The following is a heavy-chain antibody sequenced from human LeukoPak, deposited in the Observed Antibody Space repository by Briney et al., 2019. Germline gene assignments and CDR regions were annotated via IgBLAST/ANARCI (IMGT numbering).Heavy chain of an antibody. Sequence: GGSLRLSCAASGFTFSNAWMSWVRQAPGKGLEWVGRIKSKTDGGTTDYAAPVKGRFTISRDDSKNTLYLQMNSLKTEDTAVYYCTTDRDGYYYYYGMDAWGQGTTVTVSS. D-gene: IGHD2-21*02. CDR3: TTDRDGYYYYYGMDA. CDR2: IKSKTDGGTT. V-gene: IGHV3-15*01. J-gene: IGHJ6*02. CDR1: GFTFSNAW.